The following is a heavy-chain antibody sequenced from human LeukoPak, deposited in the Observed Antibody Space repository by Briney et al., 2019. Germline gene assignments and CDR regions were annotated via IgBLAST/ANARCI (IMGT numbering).Heavy chain of an antibody. J-gene: IGHJ4*02. CDR3: TTDRELRYFDWLLYRGGY. D-gene: IGHD3-9*01. CDR1: GFTFSNAW. Sequence: GGSLRLSCAASGFTFSNAWMSWVRQAPGKGLEWVGRIKSKTDGGTTDYAAPVKGRFTISRDDSKNTLYLQMNSLKTEDTAVYYCTTDRELRYFDWLLYRGGYWGQGTLVTVSS. CDR2: IKSKTDGGTT. V-gene: IGHV3-15*01.